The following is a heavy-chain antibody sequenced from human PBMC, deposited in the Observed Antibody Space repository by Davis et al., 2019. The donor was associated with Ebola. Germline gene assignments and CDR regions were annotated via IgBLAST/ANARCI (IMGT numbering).Heavy chain of an antibody. CDR3: ARRMELYEAVDN. CDR2: INAGNGYT. V-gene: IGHV1-3*01. D-gene: IGHD2-15*01. Sequence: SVMVTCKASGYFFSSYTRHRVRQAPGQRLEWMGWINAGNGYTKFSQTFQDRVAITRDTSANTAYMELSSLKSEDTAVYFCARRMELYEAVDNWGQGTLVIVSS. CDR1: GYFFSSYT. J-gene: IGHJ4*01.